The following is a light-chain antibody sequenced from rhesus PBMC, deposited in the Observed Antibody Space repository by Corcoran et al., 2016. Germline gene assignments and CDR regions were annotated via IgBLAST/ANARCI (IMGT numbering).Light chain of an antibody. J-gene: IGKJ3*01. CDR2: GAS. V-gene: IGKV3-31*02. CDR3: QETSNLFT. Sequence: EIVMTQSPATLSLSPGERATLSCRASQSVTSYLAWYQQKPRQAPRLLIYGASTRATCIPDRFSGSGSGTDFTLTINSLEPEDFAVYYCQETSNLFTFGPGTKLDIK. CDR1: QSVTSY.